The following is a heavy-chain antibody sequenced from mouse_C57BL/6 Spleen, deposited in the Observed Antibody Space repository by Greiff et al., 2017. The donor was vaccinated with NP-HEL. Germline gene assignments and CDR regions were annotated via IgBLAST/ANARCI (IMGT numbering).Heavy chain of an antibody. CDR2: INPGSGGT. CDR1: GYAFTNYL. J-gene: IGHJ4*01. D-gene: IGHD3-2*02. V-gene: IGHV1-54*01. Sequence: QVQLQQSGAELVRPGTSVKVSCKASGYAFTNYLIEWVKQRPGQGLEWIGVINPGSGGTNYNEKFKGKATLTADKSSSTAYMQLSSLTSEDSAVYFCARKAQGYAMDYWGQGTSVTVSS. CDR3: ARKAQGYAMDY.